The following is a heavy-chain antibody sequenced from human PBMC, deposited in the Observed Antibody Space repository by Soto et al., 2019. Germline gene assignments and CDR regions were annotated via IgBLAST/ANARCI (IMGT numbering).Heavy chain of an antibody. CDR1: GFIFSSYS. Sequence: GGSLRLSCAASGFIFSSYSMNWVLQAPGKGLEWVSYISSSSSTIYYADSVKGRFTISRDNAKNSLYLQMNSLRDEDTAVYYCASSFEAMVDYYYYGMDVSGQGTTVTVSS. V-gene: IGHV3-48*02. J-gene: IGHJ6*02. CDR2: ISSSSSTI. CDR3: ASSFEAMVDYYYYGMDV. D-gene: IGHD3-10*01.